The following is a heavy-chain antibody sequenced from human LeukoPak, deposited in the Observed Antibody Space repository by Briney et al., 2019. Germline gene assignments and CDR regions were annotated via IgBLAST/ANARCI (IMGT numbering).Heavy chain of an antibody. Sequence: ASVKVSCKASGYTFTSYAMHWVRQAPGQRLEWMGWINAGNGNTKYSQKFQGRVTITRDTSASTAYMELSSLRSEDTAVYYCARGYCSSTSCYELDYWGQGTLVTVSS. J-gene: IGHJ4*02. CDR2: INAGNGNT. CDR3: ARGYCSSTSCYELDY. D-gene: IGHD2-2*01. V-gene: IGHV1-3*01. CDR1: GYTFTSYA.